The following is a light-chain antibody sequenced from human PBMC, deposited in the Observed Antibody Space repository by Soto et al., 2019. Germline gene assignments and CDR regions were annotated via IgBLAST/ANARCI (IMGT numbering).Light chain of an antibody. CDR3: QQYGSSPIT. CDR2: AAS. V-gene: IGKV3-20*01. CDR1: QSVSSNF. Sequence: EIVLTQSPGTLSLSPGERATLSCRATQSVSSNFLAWYQQKPGQAPRLLIYAASSRATGIPDRFSGSGSGTDFTLTISRLEPGDLAVYYCQQYGSSPITFGHGTRLEIK. J-gene: IGKJ5*01.